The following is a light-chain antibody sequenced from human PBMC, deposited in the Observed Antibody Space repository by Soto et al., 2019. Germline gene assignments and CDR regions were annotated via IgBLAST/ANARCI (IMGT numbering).Light chain of an antibody. Sequence: IVVTQSPATLSLSPGERATLSCRASQSVSSSYLSWYQQKPGQAPRLLIYGASTRATGIPARFSGSGSGTDFTLTISSLQPEDFAVYYCQQDYNLPYTFGQGTKLEIK. CDR3: QQDYNLPYT. CDR1: QSVSSSY. CDR2: GAS. J-gene: IGKJ2*01. V-gene: IGKV3D-7*01.